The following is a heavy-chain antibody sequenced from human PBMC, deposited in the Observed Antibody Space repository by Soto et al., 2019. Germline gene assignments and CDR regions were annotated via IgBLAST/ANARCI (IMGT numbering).Heavy chain of an antibody. CDR2: IYWHDDK. CDR1: GCSLITTGVG. CDR3: AHRGGATVGLYYFDY. D-gene: IGHD3-16*01. V-gene: IGHV2-5*01. Sequence: SGPTLANPTPTLPLTCTFAGCSLITTGVGVSWMPQPTGKALEWLALIYWHDDKRYSPSLKSRLTITKDTSKNQVVLTMTNMDPVDTATYYCAHRGGATVGLYYFDYWGQGALVTVSS. J-gene: IGHJ4*02.